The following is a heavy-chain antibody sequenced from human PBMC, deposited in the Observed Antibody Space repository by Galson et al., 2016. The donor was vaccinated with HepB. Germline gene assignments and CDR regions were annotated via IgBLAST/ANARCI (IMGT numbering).Heavy chain of an antibody. V-gene: IGHV3-21*01. CDR1: GFTFSSYA. J-gene: IGHJ4*02. D-gene: IGHD6-19*01. CDR2: ISSSNSHI. Sequence: SLRLSCAGSGFTFSSYAMNWVRQAPGKGLEWVASISSSNSHIYYADSVKGRFTISRDNAKNSLYLQMNSLRAEDTAVYYCARVNIPVAGSDYWGQGTLVTVSS. CDR3: ARVNIPVAGSDY.